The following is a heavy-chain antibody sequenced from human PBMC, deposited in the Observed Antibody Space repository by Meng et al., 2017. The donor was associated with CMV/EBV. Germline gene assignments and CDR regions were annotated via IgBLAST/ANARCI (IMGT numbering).Heavy chain of an antibody. D-gene: IGHD2-2*01. CDR1: GFTFSSYW. CDR3: ARDALVVVPAATVYYYGMDV. CDR2: INSDGSST. Sequence: GGSLRLSCAASGFTFSSYWMHWVRQAPGKGLVWVSRINSDGSSTSYVDSVKGRFTISRDNAKNTLYLQMNSLRAEDTAVYYCARDALVVVPAATVYYYGMDVWGQGTTVTVSS. V-gene: IGHV3-74*01. J-gene: IGHJ6*02.